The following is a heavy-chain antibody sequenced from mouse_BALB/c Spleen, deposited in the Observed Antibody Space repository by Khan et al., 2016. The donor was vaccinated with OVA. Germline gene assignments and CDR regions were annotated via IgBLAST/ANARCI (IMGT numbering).Heavy chain of an antibody. CDR2: IIHSPGYI. CDR1: AYTFTSYW. CDR3: ANHGSSSAWLTY. D-gene: IGHD1-1*01. V-gene: IGHV1-7*01. J-gene: IGHJ3*01. Sequence: HLQLFGAQLAKPGPSLKASCQAPAYTFTSYWMSLVKHRLDRVQQPTGYIIHSPGYIEYNQRFKDKATLTADKSSSTANMQLSSLTTEESAVYYGANHGSSSAWLTYWGQGTLVTVSA.